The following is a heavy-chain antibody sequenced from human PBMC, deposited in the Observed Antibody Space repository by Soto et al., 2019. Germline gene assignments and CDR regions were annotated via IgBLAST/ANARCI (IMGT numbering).Heavy chain of an antibody. CDR1: GYSFTSYW. J-gene: IGHJ5*02. V-gene: IGHV5-51*01. CDR2: IYPGDSDT. D-gene: IGHD3-9*01. Sequence: GESLKISCKGSGYSFTSYWIGWVRQMPGKGLEWMGIIYPGDSDTRYSPSFQGQVTISADKSISTAYLQWSSLKASDTAMYYCARQGGSFLGSYGPPDDYDILTRELWWFDPWGQGTLVTVSS. CDR3: ARQGGSFLGSYGPPDDYDILTRELWWFDP.